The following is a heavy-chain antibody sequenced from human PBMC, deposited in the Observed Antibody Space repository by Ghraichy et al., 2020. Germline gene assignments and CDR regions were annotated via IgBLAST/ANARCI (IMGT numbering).Heavy chain of an antibody. J-gene: IGHJ4*02. CDR3: ARGESLKYCSSTSGYTDPFDC. V-gene: IGHV3-20*01. CDR2: INWKGGST. Sequence: GGSLRLSCAASGFTFDDYGMSWVRQAPGKGLEWVSGINWKGGSTGYADSVKGRFTISRDNAKNSLYLQMNSLRAEDTALYHCARGESLKYCSSTSGYTDPFDCWGQGTLVTVSS. D-gene: IGHD2-2*02. CDR1: GFTFDDYG.